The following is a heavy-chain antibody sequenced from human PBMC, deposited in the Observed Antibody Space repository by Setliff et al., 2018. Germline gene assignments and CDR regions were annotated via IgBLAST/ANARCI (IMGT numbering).Heavy chain of an antibody. CDR3: ARVDFTMIQGVLGL. J-gene: IGHJ1*01. Sequence: PSETLSLTCSVYGESFSNNYWSWIRQSPGRGLEWIGTISHSGSTSYNSSLKSRVTMSVDTSKNQFFLKLSSVTAADTAVYYCARVDFTMIQGVLGLWGQGTLVTVSS. V-gene: IGHV4-34*01. D-gene: IGHD3-10*01. CDR2: ISHSGST. CDR1: GESFSNNY.